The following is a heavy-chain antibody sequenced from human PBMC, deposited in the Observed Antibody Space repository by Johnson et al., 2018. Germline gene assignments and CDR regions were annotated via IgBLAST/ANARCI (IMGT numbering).Heavy chain of an antibody. CDR3: PYDSSGYYYFQH. V-gene: IGHV3-47*02. CDR2: IGTGGET. J-gene: IGHJ1*01. D-gene: IGHD3-22*01. CDR1: GFAFSSYV. Sequence: VQLVQAGGGLVQPGGSLRPSCAASGFAFSSYVLHWVRRAPGKGPEWVSAIGTGGETYYADSVMGRFTISRDNAKKSLYLQMNSLIAEDMAAWGGPYDSSGYYYFQHWGQGTLVTVSS.